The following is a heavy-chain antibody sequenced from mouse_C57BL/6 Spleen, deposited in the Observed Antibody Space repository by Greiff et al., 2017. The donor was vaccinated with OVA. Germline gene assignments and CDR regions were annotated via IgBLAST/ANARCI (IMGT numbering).Heavy chain of an antibody. V-gene: IGHV1-26*01. CDR3: ARRRYGRYFDY. J-gene: IGHJ2*01. CDR1: GYTFTDYY. CDR2: INPNNGGT. D-gene: IGHD1-1*01. Sequence: EVQLQQSGPELVKPGASVKISCKASGYTFTDYYMNWVKQSHGKSLEWIGDINPNNGGTSYNQKFKGKATLTVDKSSSTAYMELRSLTSEDSAVYYCARRRYGRYFDYWGQGTTLTVSS.